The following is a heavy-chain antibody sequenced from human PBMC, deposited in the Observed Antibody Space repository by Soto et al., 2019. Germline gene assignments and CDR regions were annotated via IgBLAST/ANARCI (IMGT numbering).Heavy chain of an antibody. D-gene: IGHD4-17*01. J-gene: IGHJ6*03. V-gene: IGHV4-59*01. CDR3: ATSYGDYDIYYYYMDV. CDR1: GGSISSYY. Sequence: SETLSLTCTVSGGSISSYYWSWIRQPPGKGLEWIGYIYYSGSTNYNPSLKSRVTISVDTSKNQFSLKLSSVTAADTAVYYCATSYGDYDIYYYYMDVWGKGTTVTVS. CDR2: IYYSGST.